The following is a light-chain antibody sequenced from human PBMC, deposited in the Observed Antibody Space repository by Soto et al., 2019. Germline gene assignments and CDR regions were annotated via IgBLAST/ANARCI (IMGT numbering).Light chain of an antibody. V-gene: IGKV3-20*01. J-gene: IGKJ5*01. CDR2: GAS. CDR3: QLYGISPH. CDR1: QSVSSSY. Sequence: EIVLTQSPGTLSLSPGERATLSCRASQSVSSSYLAWYQQKPGQAPRLLIYGASTRATGIPDRFTGSGSGTDFTLTISRLEPEDFAVYYCQLYGISPHFGQGTRLEN.